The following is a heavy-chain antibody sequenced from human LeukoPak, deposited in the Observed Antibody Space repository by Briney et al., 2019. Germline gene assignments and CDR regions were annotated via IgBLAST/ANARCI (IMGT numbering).Heavy chain of an antibody. V-gene: IGHV3-48*03. CDR3: ASVPAATTDV. Sequence: GGSLRLSCAASGFTFSSYEMNWVRQAPGKGLEWVSYISSSGSTIYYADSVKGRFTISRDNAKNSLYLQMNCLRAEDMAVYYCASVPAATTDVWGKGTTVTVSS. CDR1: GFTFSSYE. CDR2: ISSSGSTI. J-gene: IGHJ6*04. D-gene: IGHD2-2*01.